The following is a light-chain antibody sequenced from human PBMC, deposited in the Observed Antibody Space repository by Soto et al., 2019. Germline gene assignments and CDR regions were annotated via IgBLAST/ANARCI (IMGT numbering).Light chain of an antibody. CDR3: QQRYSNTIS. V-gene: IGKV1-39*01. J-gene: IGKJ3*01. CDR1: QSISSY. CDR2: AAS. Sequence: DIQMTQSPSSLSASVGDRVTITCRASQSISSYLNWYQQKPGKDPKLLIYAASGLQSGVPSRFSGSGSGTDYTLTISSLQTEDFATYECQQRYSNTISVGPGTKVDIK.